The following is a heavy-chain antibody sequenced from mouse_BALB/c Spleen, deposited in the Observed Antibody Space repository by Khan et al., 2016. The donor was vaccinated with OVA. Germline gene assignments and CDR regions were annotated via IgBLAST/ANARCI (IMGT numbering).Heavy chain of an antibody. CDR1: GYIFTSYW. CDR3: ERYYGNYFDD. Sequence: QVQLKQSGAELVRPGASVKLSCKTSGYIFTSYWIHWVKQRSGQGLEWIARIYPGTGNTYYNEKFKGKAIVTADKSSSTVYMQLSSLKSEDSVVYVWERYYGNYFDDRGQGTTLTVSS. CDR2: IYPGTGNT. D-gene: IGHD2-1*01. J-gene: IGHJ2*01. V-gene: IGHV1-76*01.